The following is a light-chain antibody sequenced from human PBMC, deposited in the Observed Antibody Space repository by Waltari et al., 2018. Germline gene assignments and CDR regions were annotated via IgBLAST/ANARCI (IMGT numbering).Light chain of an antibody. CDR3: QQLDSFPIT. CDR2: AAS. V-gene: IGKV1-9*01. Sequence: DIQLTQSPSFLSASVGDRVTITCRASQALISYLDWYQQKPGRYPKLLLQAASTLQSGVPSGFSGSGSGTEFTLTISSLQPEDFATYYCQQLDSFPITFGQGTRLEIK. J-gene: IGKJ5*01. CDR1: QALISY.